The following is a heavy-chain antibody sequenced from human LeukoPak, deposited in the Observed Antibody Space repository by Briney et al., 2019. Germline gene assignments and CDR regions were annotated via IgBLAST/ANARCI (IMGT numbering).Heavy chain of an antibody. D-gene: IGHD5-18*01. CDR1: GYTFTGYY. CDR2: INPNSGGP. V-gene: IGHV1-2*06. CDR3: ARAERGYSYGKLDY. J-gene: IGHJ4*02. Sequence: GASVKVSCKASGYTFTGYYMHWVRQAPGEGLEWMGRINPNSGGPNYEQKFQGRVTMTRDTSISTAYMELSSLRSDDTAVYYCARAERGYSYGKLDYWGQGTLVTVSS.